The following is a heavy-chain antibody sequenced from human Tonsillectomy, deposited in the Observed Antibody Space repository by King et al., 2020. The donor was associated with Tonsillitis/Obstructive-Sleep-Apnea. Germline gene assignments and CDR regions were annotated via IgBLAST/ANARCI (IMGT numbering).Heavy chain of an antibody. CDR1: GFSLSTSGVG. J-gene: IGHJ3*02. Sequence: TLKESGPTLMKPTQTLTLTCTFSGFSLSTSGVGVGWIRQPPGKALEWLALIYWDDDKRYRLSLKSRLTITKDTSKNQVVLTMTNMDPVDTATYYCAHRGRNAYYYDGSGSQGAFDIWGQGTVVTVSS. CDR2: IYWDDDK. D-gene: IGHD3-22*01. V-gene: IGHV2-5*02. CDR3: AHRGRNAYYYDGSGSQGAFDI.